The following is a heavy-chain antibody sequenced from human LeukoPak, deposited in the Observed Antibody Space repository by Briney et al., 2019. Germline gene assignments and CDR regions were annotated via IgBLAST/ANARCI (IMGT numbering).Heavy chain of an antibody. V-gene: IGHV5-51*01. Sequence: KRGESLKISCKGSGYSFTSYWIGWVRQMPGKGLEWMRIIYPGDSDTRYSPSFQGLVTISADKSISTAYLQWSSLKASDTAMYYCARHRERDLYYYDRSGLTDPFDIWGQGTMVTVSS. CDR3: ARHRERDLYYYDRSGLTDPFDI. D-gene: IGHD3-22*01. J-gene: IGHJ3*02. CDR1: GYSFTSYW. CDR2: IYPGDSDT.